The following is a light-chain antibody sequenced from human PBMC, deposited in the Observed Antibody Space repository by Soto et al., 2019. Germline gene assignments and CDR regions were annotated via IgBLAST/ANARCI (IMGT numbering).Light chain of an antibody. CDR3: QQYSSYWT. J-gene: IGKJ1*01. CDR1: QSISIW. CDR2: DAS. Sequence: RVTITCRASQSISIWLAWYQQRLGKAPKLLIYDASTLETGVPSRFSGSGSGMEFNLTITSLQPADFATYYCQQYSSYWTFGQGTKVDIK. V-gene: IGKV1-5*01.